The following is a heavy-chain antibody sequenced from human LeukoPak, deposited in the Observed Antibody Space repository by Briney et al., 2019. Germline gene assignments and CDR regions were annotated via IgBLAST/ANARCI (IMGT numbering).Heavy chain of an antibody. Sequence: PSETLSLTCTVSGGSISSYYWSWIRQPPGKGLEWIGESYYSGSTNNNPSLKSRVTISVDTAKNQCSLNLSSVTAADTAVPYCARTYSGSGSFRYYFDYWGQGTLVTVSS. CDR1: GGSISSYY. D-gene: IGHD3-10*01. V-gene: IGHV4-59*01. J-gene: IGHJ4*02. CDR2: SYYSGST. CDR3: ARTYSGSGSFRYYFDY.